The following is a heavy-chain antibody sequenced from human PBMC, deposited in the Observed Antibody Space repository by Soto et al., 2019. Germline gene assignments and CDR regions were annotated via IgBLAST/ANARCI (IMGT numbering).Heavy chain of an antibody. Sequence: QVQLVQSGAEVKKPGASVKVSCKASGYTFSNYGISWVRQGPGQGLEWMGWISGYNGNTHYEEKVQDRIKITTDTSTSTTYLELRSLRYDDTAVYFCARDPGFGFGYSYAFAMDVWGQGTTVTVSS. D-gene: IGHD5-18*01. J-gene: IGHJ6*02. CDR1: GYTFSNYG. V-gene: IGHV1-18*01. CDR2: ISGYNGNT. CDR3: ARDPGFGFGYSYAFAMDV.